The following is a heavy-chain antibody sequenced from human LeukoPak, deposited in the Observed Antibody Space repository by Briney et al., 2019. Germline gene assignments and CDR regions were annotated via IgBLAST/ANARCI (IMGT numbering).Heavy chain of an antibody. CDR3: ARPVGYSYGGGFNS. V-gene: IGHV3-23*01. CDR2: ISGSGGST. Sequence: PGGSLRLSCAASGFTFSSHALSWVRQAPGKGLEWVSVISGSGGSTYYADSVKDRFTISRDNSKNTLFLQMNSLRAEDTAVYYCARPVGYSYGGGFNSWGQGTLVTVSS. J-gene: IGHJ4*02. CDR1: GFTFSSHA. D-gene: IGHD5-18*01.